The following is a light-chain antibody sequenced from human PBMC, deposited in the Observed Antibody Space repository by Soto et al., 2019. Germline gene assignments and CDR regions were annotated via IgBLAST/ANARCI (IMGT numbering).Light chain of an antibody. V-gene: IGLV2-14*01. CDR3: SSYTSSSTYVV. Sequence: QSALTQPASVSGSPGQSITISCTGTSSDVGGYNSVSWYQQHPGKAPKLMIYDVTNRPSGVSNRFSGSKSGNTASLTISGLQAEDEADYYCSSYTSSSTYVVFGGGTQLTVL. CDR2: DVT. CDR1: SSDVGGYNS. J-gene: IGLJ2*01.